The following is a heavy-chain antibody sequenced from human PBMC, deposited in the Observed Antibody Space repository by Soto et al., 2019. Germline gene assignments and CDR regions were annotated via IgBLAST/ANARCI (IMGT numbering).Heavy chain of an antibody. Sequence: HPGGSLRLSCAASGFTFKTYAMSWVRQAPGKGLEWVSGISVSGGSTYYADSVKGRFTISRDNSKNTLYLQMNSLRGEDTAVYYCAKRWTFGGPYTNYFDYWGQGTLVTAPQ. CDR3: AKRWTFGGPYTNYFDY. D-gene: IGHD3-16*01. J-gene: IGHJ4*02. V-gene: IGHV3-23*01. CDR1: GFTFKTYA. CDR2: ISVSGGST.